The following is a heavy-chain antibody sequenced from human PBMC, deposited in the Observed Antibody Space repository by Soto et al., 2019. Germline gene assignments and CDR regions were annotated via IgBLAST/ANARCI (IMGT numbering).Heavy chain of an antibody. CDR2: IKSKGHGGTI. Sequence: EVQLVESGGGLVKPGGSLRLSCAASGFTFSNVWMNWVRQAPGKGLEWVGRIKSKGHGGTIDYAAPVKGRFTISRDDSKNTQYLKMNSLKTEDTAVYYCTAEDGWFDPWGQGTLVTVSS. J-gene: IGHJ5*02. CDR3: TAEDGWFDP. V-gene: IGHV3-15*07. CDR1: GFTFSNVW.